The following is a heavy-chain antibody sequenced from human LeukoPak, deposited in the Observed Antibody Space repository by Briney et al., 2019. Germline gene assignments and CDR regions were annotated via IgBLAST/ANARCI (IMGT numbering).Heavy chain of an antibody. J-gene: IGHJ4*02. CDR1: GGTFNNFA. D-gene: IGHD3-3*01. Sequence: ASVKVSCKASGGTFNNFAISWVRQAPGQGLEWVAGIIPMSGTANYAQKFQGRVTITADESTSTAYMELSSLRSEDTAIYYCASPVKYYDTWSGYPPFDYWGQGTLVTVSS. CDR3: ASPVKYYDTWSGYPPFDY. V-gene: IGHV1-69*13. CDR2: IIPMSGTA.